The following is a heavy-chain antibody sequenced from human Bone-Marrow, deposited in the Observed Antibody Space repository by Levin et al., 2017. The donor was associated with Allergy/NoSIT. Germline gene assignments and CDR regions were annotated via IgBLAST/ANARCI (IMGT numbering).Heavy chain of an antibody. V-gene: IGHV4-59*01. D-gene: IGHD4-23*01. CDR2: IYYSGST. CDR3: ARGPAYYGGNTYYFDN. J-gene: IGHJ4*02. CDR1: GGSMRSYY. Sequence: SETLSLTCTVSGGSMRSYYWNWIRQPPGKGLEWIGYIYYSGSTYSSPSLKSRVTISVDTSKNQFSLKLSSVIAADMAVYYCARGPAYYGGNTYYFDNWGQGTLVTVSS.